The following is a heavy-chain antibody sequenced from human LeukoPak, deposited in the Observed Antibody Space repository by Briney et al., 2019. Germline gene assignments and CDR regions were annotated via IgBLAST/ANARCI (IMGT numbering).Heavy chain of an antibody. V-gene: IGHV3-30-3*01. Sequence: GGSLRLSCAASGFTFSSYVMHWVRQAPGKGLEWVAVISYDGSNKYYADSVKGRFTISRDNSKNTLYLQMNSLRGEDTAVYYCARELDTMVRGVIIDKWGQGTLVTVSS. CDR1: GFTFSSYV. CDR3: ARELDTMVRGVIIDK. CDR2: ISYDGSNK. J-gene: IGHJ4*02. D-gene: IGHD3-10*01.